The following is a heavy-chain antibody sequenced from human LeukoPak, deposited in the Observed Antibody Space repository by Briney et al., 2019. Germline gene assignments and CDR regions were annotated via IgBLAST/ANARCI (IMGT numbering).Heavy chain of an antibody. Sequence: ASVKVSCKASGYTFTSYAMHWVRQAPGQRLEWMGWINAGNGNTKYSQKFQGRVTITRDTSASTAYMELSSLRSDDTAVYYCARLLLGATDAFDIWGQGTMVTVSS. CDR1: GYTFTSYA. D-gene: IGHD1-26*01. V-gene: IGHV1-3*01. J-gene: IGHJ3*02. CDR2: INAGNGNT. CDR3: ARLLLGATDAFDI.